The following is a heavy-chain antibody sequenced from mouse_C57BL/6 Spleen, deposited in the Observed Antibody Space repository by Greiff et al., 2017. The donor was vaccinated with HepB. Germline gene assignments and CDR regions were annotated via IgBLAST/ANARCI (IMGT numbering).Heavy chain of an antibody. J-gene: IGHJ2*01. CDR3: ARRGYGYGGVYYFDY. D-gene: IGHD2-2*01. V-gene: IGHV1-18*01. Sequence: SGPELVKPGASVKIPCKASGYTFTDYNMDWVKQSHGKSLEWIGDINPNNGGTIYNQKFKGKATLTVDKSSSTAYMELRSLTSEDTAVYYCARRGYGYGGVYYFDYWGQGTTLTVSS. CDR2: INPNNGGT. CDR1: GYTFTDYN.